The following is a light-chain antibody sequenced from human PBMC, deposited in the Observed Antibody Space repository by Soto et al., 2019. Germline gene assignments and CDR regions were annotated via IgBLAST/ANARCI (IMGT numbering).Light chain of an antibody. J-gene: IGLJ1*01. CDR3: CSYAGSSTPYV. CDR2: EGS. CDR1: ISDVGSYNL. V-gene: IGLV2-23*01. Sequence: QSVLTPPASVSGSPGQSITISCNGTISDVGSYNLVSWYQQHPGKAPKLMIYEGSKRPSGVSNRFSGSKSGNTASLTISGLQAEDEADYYCCSYAGSSTPYVFGTGTKV.